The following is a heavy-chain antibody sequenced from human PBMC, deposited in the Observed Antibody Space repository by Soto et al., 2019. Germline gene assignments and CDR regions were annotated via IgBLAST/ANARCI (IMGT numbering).Heavy chain of an antibody. CDR2: ISYDGNNK. CDR3: VRLIGNSWLDS. V-gene: IGHV3-30-3*01. D-gene: IGHD2-8*01. Sequence: HPGGSLRLSCAASGFTYSTYTMHGVRQAPGKGLEWVAVISYDGNNKFYADSVKGRFTISRDSTKQTLYLQMNSLRPDDTAVYYCVRLIGNSWLDSWGQGTLVTVSS. CDR1: GFTYSTYT. J-gene: IGHJ5*01.